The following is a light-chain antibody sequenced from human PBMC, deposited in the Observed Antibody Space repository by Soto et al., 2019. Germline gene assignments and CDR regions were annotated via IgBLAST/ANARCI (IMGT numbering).Light chain of an antibody. V-gene: IGLV1-44*01. CDR2: SNN. CDR3: AAWDDSLNGSYV. J-gene: IGLJ1*01. CDR1: RSNIGSNT. Sequence: QSVLTQPPSTSGTPGQRVTISCSGSRSNIGSNTVTWYQQLPGTAPKLLIYSNNQRPSGVPDRFSGSKSGTSASLVISGLQSEDEADYYCAAWDDSLNGSYVFGTGTKVTV.